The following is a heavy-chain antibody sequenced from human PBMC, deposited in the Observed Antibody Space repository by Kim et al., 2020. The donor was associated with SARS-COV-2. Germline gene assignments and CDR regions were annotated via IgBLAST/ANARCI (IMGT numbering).Heavy chain of an antibody. J-gene: IGHJ4*02. D-gene: IGHD1-1*01. Sequence: TRYYDDSVKGRFTISRDNAKKSLYLPMNSLRVEDTAVYFCVSEGLETPFDSWGQGTPVIVSS. CDR3: VSEGLETPFDS. CDR2: TR. V-gene: IGHV3-48*04.